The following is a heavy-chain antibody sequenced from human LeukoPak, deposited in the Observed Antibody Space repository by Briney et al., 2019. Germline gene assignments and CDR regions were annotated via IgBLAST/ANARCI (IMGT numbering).Heavy chain of an antibody. CDR2: IYTSGST. V-gene: IGHV4-4*07. CDR3: ARDNSDSNYRYYYYYMDV. J-gene: IGHJ6*03. D-gene: IGHD4-11*01. Sequence: PSETLSLTCTVSGGSISSYYWSWIRQPAGKGLEWIGRIYTSGSTNYNPSLKSRVTMSVDTSKNQFSLKLSSVTAADTAVYYCARDNSDSNYRYYYYYMDVWGKGTTVTVSS. CDR1: GGSISSYY.